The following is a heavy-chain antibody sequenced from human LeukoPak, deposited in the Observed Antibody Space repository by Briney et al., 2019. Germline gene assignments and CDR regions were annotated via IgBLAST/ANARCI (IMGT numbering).Heavy chain of an antibody. CDR1: GFTFSSYA. V-gene: IGHV3-23*01. CDR3: ANSWTIRQYYFDY. Sequence: GGSLRLSCAASGFTFSSYAMSWVRQAPGKGLEWVSAISGSGGSTYYADSVKGRFTISRDNSKNTLYLQMNSLRAEDTAVYYCANSWTIRQYYFDYWGQGTLVTVSS. D-gene: IGHD6-13*01. J-gene: IGHJ4*02. CDR2: ISGSGGST.